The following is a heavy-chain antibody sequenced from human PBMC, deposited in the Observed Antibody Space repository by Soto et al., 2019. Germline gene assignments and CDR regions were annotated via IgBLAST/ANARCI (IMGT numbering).Heavy chain of an antibody. CDR3: ARGHIVATILDY. CDR1: GLIFSNYE. CDR2: IDHSGTTI. J-gene: IGHJ4*02. D-gene: IGHD5-12*01. Sequence: PGGSLRLSCAVSGLIFSNYEMSWVRQAPGKGLEWVSYIDHSGTTIYYADSVKGRFTISRDNAKNSLFLQMNSLRAEDTAVYYCARGHIVATILDYWGQGTLVTVSS. V-gene: IGHV3-48*03.